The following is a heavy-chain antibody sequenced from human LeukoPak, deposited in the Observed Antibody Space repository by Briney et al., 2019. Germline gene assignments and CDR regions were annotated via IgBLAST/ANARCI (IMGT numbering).Heavy chain of an antibody. CDR1: GGSISSGNW. CDR3: ARKISAAGSRWFDP. J-gene: IGHJ5*02. CDR2: IYHSGST. D-gene: IGHD6-13*01. Sequence: SETLSLTCAVSGGSISSGNWWSWVRQPPGKGLEWIGEIYHSGSTNYNPSLKSRVTISVDKSKNQCSLKLSSVTAADTAVYYCARKISAAGSRWFDPWGQGTLVTVSS. V-gene: IGHV4-4*02.